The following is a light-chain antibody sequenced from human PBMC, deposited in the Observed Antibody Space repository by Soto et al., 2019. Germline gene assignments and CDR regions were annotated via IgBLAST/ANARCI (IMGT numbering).Light chain of an antibody. Sequence: QSALTQPASVSGSPGQSITISCTGTSSDVGSYNYVSWYQQHPGKAPKAIIYNVGNRDSGVFSRFTGYKSGNEASLTISGLQAEDESDYYCCSYTTSNTVVFGGGTKVTVL. CDR2: NVG. V-gene: IGLV2-14*03. CDR3: CSYTTSNTVV. CDR1: SSDVGSYNY. J-gene: IGLJ2*01.